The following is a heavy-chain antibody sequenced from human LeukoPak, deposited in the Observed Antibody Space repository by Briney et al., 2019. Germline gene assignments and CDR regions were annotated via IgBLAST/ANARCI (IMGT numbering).Heavy chain of an antibody. Sequence: PETLSLTCTVSGGSISSYSWSWIRQPPGKGLEWIGYIYYSGNTNYNPSLKSRVTISVDTSKNQFSLELSSVTAADTAVYYCASGSGSGSYYPFDYWGQGTLVTVSS. CDR3: ASGSGSGSYYPFDY. D-gene: IGHD3-10*01. CDR2: IYYSGNT. V-gene: IGHV4-59*01. J-gene: IGHJ4*02. CDR1: GGSISSYS.